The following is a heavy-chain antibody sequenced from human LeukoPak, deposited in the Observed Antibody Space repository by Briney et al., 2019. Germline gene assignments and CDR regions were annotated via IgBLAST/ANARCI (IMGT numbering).Heavy chain of an antibody. CDR2: IIPIFGTA. Sequence: SVKASCKASGGTFSSYAISWVRQAPGQGLEWMGGIIPIFGTANYAQKFQGRVTITADKSTSTAYMELSSLRSEDTAVYYCARDGRGIWGVVVVAASYGMDVWGKGTTVTVSS. V-gene: IGHV1-69*06. J-gene: IGHJ6*01. D-gene: IGHD2-15*01. CDR3: ARDGRGIWGVVVVAASYGMDV. CDR1: GGTFSSYA.